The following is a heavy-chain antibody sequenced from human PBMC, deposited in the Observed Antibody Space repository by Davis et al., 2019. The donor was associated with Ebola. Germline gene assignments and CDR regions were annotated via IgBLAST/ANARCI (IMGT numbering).Heavy chain of an antibody. D-gene: IGHD2-2*01. CDR3: AAVVPAAILYY. CDR2: ISGSGGST. J-gene: IGHJ4*02. CDR1: GFTFSSYA. V-gene: IGHV3-23*01. Sequence: PGGSLRLSCAASGFTFSSYAMNWVRQAPGKGLEWVSGISGSGGSTYYADSVEGRFTISRDNSKNTLYLQMNSLRAEDTAVYYCAAVVPAAILYYWGQGTLVTVSS.